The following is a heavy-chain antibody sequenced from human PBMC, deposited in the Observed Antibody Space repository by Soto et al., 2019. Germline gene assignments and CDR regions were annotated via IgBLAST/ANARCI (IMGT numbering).Heavy chain of an antibody. Sequence: TLSLTCSVSGASIYNGGYFWSWIRQSPGKGLEWIGHIHNSGSPYNNPSLKSRVTISVDTSKNQFSLKLSSVTAADTAVYYCARGLGYCGGDCSYYFDYWGQGTLVTVSS. CDR2: IHNSGSP. J-gene: IGHJ4*02. CDR3: ARGLGYCGGDCSYYFDY. D-gene: IGHD2-21*02. CDR1: GASIYNGGYF. V-gene: IGHV4-30-4*01.